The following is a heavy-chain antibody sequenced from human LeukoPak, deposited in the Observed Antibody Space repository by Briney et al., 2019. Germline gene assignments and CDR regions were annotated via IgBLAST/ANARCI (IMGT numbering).Heavy chain of an antibody. J-gene: IGHJ4*02. D-gene: IGHD3-22*01. Sequence: ASVKVSCKASGYTFTSYDINWVRQATGQGLERMGWMNPNSGNTGYAQKFQGRVTMTRNTSISTAYMELSSLRSEDTAVYYCARGREYYDSSGLIDYWGQGTLVTVSS. V-gene: IGHV1-8*01. CDR2: MNPNSGNT. CDR1: GYTFTSYD. CDR3: ARGREYYDSSGLIDY.